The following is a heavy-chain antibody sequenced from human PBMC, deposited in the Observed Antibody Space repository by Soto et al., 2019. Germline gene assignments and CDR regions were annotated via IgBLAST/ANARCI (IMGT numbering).Heavy chain of an antibody. CDR1: GGSISSGDYY. Sequence: QVQLQESGPGLVKPSQTLSLTCTVSGGSISSGDYYWSWIRQPPGKGLEWIGYIYYSGSTYYNPALKSRVTVSVDPSKNKSSLKLSSVTAADAAVYYCARDGIDYYDSSGGFDYWGQGTLVTVSS. CDR2: IYYSGST. J-gene: IGHJ4*02. CDR3: ARDGIDYYDSSGGFDY. D-gene: IGHD3-22*01. V-gene: IGHV4-30-4*01.